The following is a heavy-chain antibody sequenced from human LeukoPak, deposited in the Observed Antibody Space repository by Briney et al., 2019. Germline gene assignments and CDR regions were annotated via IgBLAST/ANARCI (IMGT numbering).Heavy chain of an antibody. CDR1: GFTFSNYW. D-gene: IGHD6-19*01. Sequence: GGSLRLSCAASGFTFSNYWMYWVRQAPGKSPVWVSRINREGRSATYADSVKGRFTISRDNANNTLFLQMINLRVDDTAVYYCAREEMEVAGLQYWGQGTLVTVSS. CDR3: AREEMEVAGLQY. J-gene: IGHJ4*01. CDR2: INREGRSA. V-gene: IGHV3-74*01.